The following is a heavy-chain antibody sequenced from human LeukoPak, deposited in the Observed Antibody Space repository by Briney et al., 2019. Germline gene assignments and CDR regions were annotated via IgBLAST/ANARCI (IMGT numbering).Heavy chain of an antibody. V-gene: IGHV3-74*01. CDR3: ARGGIIVLRGVPDYNYYYMDV. Sequence: GGSLRLSCAASRFSFGTFWMYWVRQVPGKGLVWVSHITNDGGRTRYADSVKGRFTISRDNAKNTLYLEMNSLRAEDTAVYYCARGGIIVLRGVPDYNYYYMDVWGKGTTVTVSS. D-gene: IGHD3-10*01. CDR1: RFSFGTFW. J-gene: IGHJ6*03. CDR2: ITNDGGRT.